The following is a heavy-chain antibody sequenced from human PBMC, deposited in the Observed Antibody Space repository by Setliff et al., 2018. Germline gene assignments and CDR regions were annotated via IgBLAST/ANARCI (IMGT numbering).Heavy chain of an antibody. Sequence: EPLSLTCDVSGISITSGHYWGWIRQPPGKGLEWIATIYHRGRKYYNPSLDSRVTISLDTSKNQYSLRLHSVTAADTAVYYCASPRRDDLDSPFDAFDLWGQGTKVTVSS. CDR1: GISITSGHY. CDR3: ASPRRDDLDSPFDAFDL. CDR2: IYHRGRK. D-gene: IGHD3-3*01. V-gene: IGHV4-38-2*01. J-gene: IGHJ3*01.